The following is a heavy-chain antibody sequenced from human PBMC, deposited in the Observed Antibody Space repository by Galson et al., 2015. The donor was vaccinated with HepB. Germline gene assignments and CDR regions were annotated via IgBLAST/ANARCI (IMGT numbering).Heavy chain of an antibody. V-gene: IGHV1-18*01. J-gene: IGHJ5*02. CDR3: ARDLGIAAAGVDWFDP. Sequence: SVKVSCKASGYTFTSYGISWVRQAPGQGLEWMGWISAYNGNTNYAQKIQGRVTMTTDTSTSTAYMELRSLRSDDTAVYYCARDLGIAAAGVDWFDPWGQGTLVTVSS. CDR2: ISAYNGNT. CDR1: GYTFTSYG. D-gene: IGHD6-13*01.